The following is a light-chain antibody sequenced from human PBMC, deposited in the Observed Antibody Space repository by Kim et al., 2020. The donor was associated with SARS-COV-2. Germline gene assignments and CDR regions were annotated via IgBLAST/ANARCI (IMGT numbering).Light chain of an antibody. CDR1: SGSIGGNY. V-gene: IGLV6-57*03. CDR3: QSYDSSNVV. CDR2: EDD. Sequence: GNTVTISCTRSSGSIGGNYVKWYQRRPGTAPTAVIFEDDQRPSGVPDRFSGSIDSSSNSASLTISGLKTEDEADYYCQSYDSSNVVFGGGTQLTVL. J-gene: IGLJ2*01.